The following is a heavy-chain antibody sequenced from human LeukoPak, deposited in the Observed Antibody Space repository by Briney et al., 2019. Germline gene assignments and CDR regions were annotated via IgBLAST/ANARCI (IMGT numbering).Heavy chain of an antibody. J-gene: IGHJ4*02. CDR2: ISAYNGNT. V-gene: IGHV1-18*04. D-gene: IGHD5-18*01. CDR1: GYTFTSYG. CDR3: ARMDTAMVTFDYFDY. Sequence: GASVKVSCKASGYTFTSYGISWVRQAPGQGLEWMGWISAYNGNTNYAQKLQGRVTMTTATSTSTAYMELRSLRSDDTAVYYCARMDTAMVTFDYFDYWGQGTLVTVSS.